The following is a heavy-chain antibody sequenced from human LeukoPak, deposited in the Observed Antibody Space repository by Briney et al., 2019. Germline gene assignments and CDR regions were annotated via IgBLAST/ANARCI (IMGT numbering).Heavy chain of an antibody. CDR2: ISAYNGNT. J-gene: IGHJ5*02. V-gene: IGHV1-18*04. CDR3: ARDIGPPLITICGVAYNNWFDP. Sequence: VKVSCKASGYTFTSYGISWVRQAPGQGLEWMGWISAYNGNTNYAQKLQGRVTMTTDTSTSTAYMELRSLRSDDTAVYYCARDIGPPLITICGVAYNNWFDPWGQGTLVTVSS. CDR1: GYTFTSYG. D-gene: IGHD3-3*01.